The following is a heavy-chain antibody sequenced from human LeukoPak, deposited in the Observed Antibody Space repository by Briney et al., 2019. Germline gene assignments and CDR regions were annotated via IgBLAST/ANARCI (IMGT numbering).Heavy chain of an antibody. CDR1: GGSISSGDYY. D-gene: IGHD3-10*01. V-gene: IGHV4-30-4*01. J-gene: IGHJ6*02. Sequence: PSETLSLTCTVSGGSISSGDYYWSWIRQPPGKGLEWIGYIYYSGSTNYNPSLKSRVTISVDTSKNQFSLKLSSVTAADTAVYYCARGLVLLWFGSYYYYGMDVWGQGTTVTVSS. CDR3: ARGLVLLWFGSYYYYGMDV. CDR2: IYYSGST.